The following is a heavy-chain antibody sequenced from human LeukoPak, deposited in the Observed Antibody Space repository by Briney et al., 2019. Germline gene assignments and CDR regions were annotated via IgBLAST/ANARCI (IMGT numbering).Heavy chain of an antibody. Sequence: GGSLRLSCAASGFTFSSYSMNWVRQAPGKGLEWVSSIGSSSSYIYYADSVKGRFTISRDNAKNSLYLQMNSLRAEDTAVYYCARDLAKGILDVWGQGTTVTVSS. CDR1: GFTFSSYS. J-gene: IGHJ6*02. V-gene: IGHV3-21*01. CDR3: ARDLAKGILDV. CDR2: IGSSSSYI. D-gene: IGHD2-21*01.